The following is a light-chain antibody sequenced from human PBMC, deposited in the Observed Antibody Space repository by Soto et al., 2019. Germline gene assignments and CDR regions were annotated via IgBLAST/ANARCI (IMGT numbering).Light chain of an antibody. CDR1: QTIGTW. J-gene: IGKJ1*01. CDR3: QQYSSFSRT. V-gene: IGKV1-5*01. Sequence: DTQITESPATLPASEGARVPLTCWASQTIGTWLAWYQQKPGKAPELLIYDASTLEGGVPSRFSDSGSGTEFSLTITSLQPDDFATFYCQQYSSFSRTFGQRTKVDI. CDR2: DAS.